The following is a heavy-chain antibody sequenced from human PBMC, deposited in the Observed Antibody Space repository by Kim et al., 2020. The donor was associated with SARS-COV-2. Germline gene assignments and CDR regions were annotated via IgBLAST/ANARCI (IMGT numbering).Heavy chain of an antibody. CDR1: GGSISSSSYY. CDR2: IYYSGST. V-gene: IGHV4-39*01. CDR3: ARHLSPYGSGSYYNVERPAALSPFDY. Sequence: SETLSLTCTVSGGSISSSSYYWGWIRQPPGKGLEWIGSIYYSGSTYYNPSLKSRVTISVDTSKNQFSLKLSSVTAADTAVYYCARHLSPYGSGSYYNVERPAALSPFDYWGQGTLVTVSS. J-gene: IGHJ4*02. D-gene: IGHD3-10*01.